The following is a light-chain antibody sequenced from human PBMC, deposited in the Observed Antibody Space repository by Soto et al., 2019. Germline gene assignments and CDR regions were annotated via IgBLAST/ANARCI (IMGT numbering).Light chain of an antibody. J-gene: IGLJ1*01. Sequence: QSVLTQPPSVSGAPGQRVTISCTGSSSNIGAGYDVHWYQQLPGTAPKLLIYGNSNRPSGVPDRFSGSKSGTSAPLAITGLQAEDEADYYCTAFSANRVYLFGPGTKVTVL. CDR1: SSNIGAGYD. V-gene: IGLV1-40*01. CDR3: TAFSANRVYL. CDR2: GNS.